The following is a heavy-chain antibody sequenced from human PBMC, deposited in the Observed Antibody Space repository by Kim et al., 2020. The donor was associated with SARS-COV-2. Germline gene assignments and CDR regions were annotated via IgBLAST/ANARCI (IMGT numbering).Heavy chain of an antibody. V-gene: IGHV3-53*01. D-gene: IGHD3-3*01. CDR1: GFTVSSNY. J-gene: IGHJ5*02. CDR3: ASRSTIFLEWAPPEA. Sequence: GGSLRLSCAASGFTVSSNYMSWVRQAPGKGLEWVSVIYSGGSTYYADSVKGRFTISRDNSKNTLYLQMNSLRAEDTAVYYCASRSTIFLEWAPPEAWGQGTLVTVSS. CDR2: IYSGGST.